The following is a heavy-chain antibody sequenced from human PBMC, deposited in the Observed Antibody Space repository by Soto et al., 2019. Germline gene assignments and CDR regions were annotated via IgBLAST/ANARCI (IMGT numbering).Heavy chain of an antibody. V-gene: IGHV3-30*03. CDR2: ISYDGSNE. CDR3: ARYDYGSNGGAFDI. J-gene: IGHJ3*02. CDR1: GFTFSSYG. D-gene: IGHD4-17*01. Sequence: PGGSLRLSCAVSGFTFSSYGMHWVLQAPGKGLEWVAHISYDGSNEHYVDSVKGRFTISRDNAKNSLYLQMNSLRAEDTAVYYCARYDYGSNGGAFDIWGQGTMVTVSS.